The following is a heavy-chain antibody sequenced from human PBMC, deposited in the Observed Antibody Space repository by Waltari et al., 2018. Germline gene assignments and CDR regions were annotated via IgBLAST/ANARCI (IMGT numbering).Heavy chain of an antibody. V-gene: IGHV4-4*07. J-gene: IGHJ4*02. CDR2: IYPSGTT. D-gene: IGHD2-2*01. CDR1: GGSIRGYD. Sequence: QVQLQESGPGLVKPSETLSLTCAVSGGSIRGYDWSWIRQPAGKGLEWIGRIYPSGTTNYNPSLNSRVTISVDKSKNQFSLRMKSVTAADTAVYYCARDQMLLGGFDSWGQGTLVTVSS. CDR3: ARDQMLLGGFDS.